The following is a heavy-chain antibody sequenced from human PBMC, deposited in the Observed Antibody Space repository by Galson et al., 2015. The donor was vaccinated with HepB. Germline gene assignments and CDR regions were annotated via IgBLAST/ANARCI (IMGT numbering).Heavy chain of an antibody. J-gene: IGHJ3*02. Sequence: SVKVSCKASGYTFTSYAMHWVRQAPGQRLEWMGWINAGNGNTKYSQKFQGRVTITRDTSASTAYMELSSLRSEDTAVYYCARSLSPQQWLVLVAFDIWGQGTMVTVSS. V-gene: IGHV1-3*01. CDR2: INAGNGNT. CDR3: ARSLSPQQWLVLVAFDI. D-gene: IGHD6-19*01. CDR1: GYTFTSYA.